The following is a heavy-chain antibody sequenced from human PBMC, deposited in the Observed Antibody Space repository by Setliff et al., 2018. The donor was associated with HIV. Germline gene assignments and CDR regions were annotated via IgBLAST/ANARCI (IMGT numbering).Heavy chain of an antibody. J-gene: IGHJ4*02. CDR3: ARARYGGFDH. D-gene: IGHD3-16*01. V-gene: IGHV1-18*01. CDR1: GYNFDSFA. Sequence: ASVKVSCKASGYNFDSFAVIWVRQAPGQGLEWMGWISGYNGQTKDAQKFQGRLIMTTDTAASTSYMEMRSLRSDDTAIYYCARARYGGFDHWGQGSLVTVSS. CDR2: ISGYNGQT.